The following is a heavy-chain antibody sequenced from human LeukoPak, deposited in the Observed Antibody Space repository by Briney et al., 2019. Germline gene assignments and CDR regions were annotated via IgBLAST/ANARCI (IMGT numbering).Heavy chain of an antibody. CDR3: VKLPARTVTLSV. CDR1: GFTFSSYA. V-gene: IGHV3-64D*06. J-gene: IGHJ6*04. Sequence: PGGSPRLSCSASGFTFSSYAMHWVRQAPGKGLEYVSAISSNGGSTYYADSVKGRFTISRDNSKNTLYLQMSSLRAEDTAVYYCVKLPARTVTLSVWGKGTTVTVSS. D-gene: IGHD4-17*01. CDR2: ISSNGGST.